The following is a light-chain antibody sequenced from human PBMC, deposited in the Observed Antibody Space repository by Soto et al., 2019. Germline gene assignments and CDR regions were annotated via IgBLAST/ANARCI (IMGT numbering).Light chain of an antibody. V-gene: IGLV2-18*02. Sequence: QSALTQPPSVSGSPGQSVTISCTGTSRDVGGYNRVSWYQRPPGTAPKLIIFEVTDRPSGVPDRFSGSKSGNTASLTISGLQAEDEADYYCSSYSSSSTYVVFGGGTKLTVL. J-gene: IGLJ2*01. CDR3: SSYSSSSTYVV. CDR2: EVT. CDR1: SRDVGGYNR.